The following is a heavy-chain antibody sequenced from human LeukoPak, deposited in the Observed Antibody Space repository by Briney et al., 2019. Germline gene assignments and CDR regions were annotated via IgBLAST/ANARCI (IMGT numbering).Heavy chain of an antibody. D-gene: IGHD6-13*01. J-gene: IGHJ4*02. CDR1: GYSFTSYW. Sequence: GESLKISCKGSGYSFTSYWIGWVRQMPGKGLEWMGIIHPGDSDTRYSPSFQGQVTISADKSISTAYLQWSSLKASDTAMYYCARQRRAAAASTKSYYFDYWGQGTLVTVSS. V-gene: IGHV5-51*01. CDR3: ARQRRAAAASTKSYYFDY. CDR2: IHPGDSDT.